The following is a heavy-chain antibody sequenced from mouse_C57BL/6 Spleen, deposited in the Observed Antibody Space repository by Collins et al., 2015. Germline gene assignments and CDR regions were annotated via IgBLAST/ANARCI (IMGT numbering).Heavy chain of an antibody. CDR2: IDPFNGGT. CDR1: GYSFTSYY. J-gene: IGHJ4*01. D-gene: IGHD3-3*01. Sequence: EIQLRQSGPELMKPGASVKISCKASGYSFTSYYMHWVKQSHGKSLEWIGYIDPFNGGTSYNQKFKGKATLTVDKSSSTAYMHLSSLTSEDSAVYYCARRGDLYAMDYWGQGTSVTVSS. CDR3: ARRGDLYAMDY. V-gene: IGHV1S135*01.